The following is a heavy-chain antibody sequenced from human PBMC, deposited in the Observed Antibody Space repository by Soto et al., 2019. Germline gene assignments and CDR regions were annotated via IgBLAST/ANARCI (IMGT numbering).Heavy chain of an antibody. Sequence: PGKGLEWIGYIYYRGSTYYNPSLKSRVTISVDTSKNQFSLKLSSVTAADTAVYYCAIFYFQAEDGIRGGHAVSAFLLNRSSDL. V-gene: IGHV4-31*02. D-gene: IGHD2-15*01. CDR3: AIFYFQAEDGIRGGHAVSAFLLNRSSDL. CDR2: IYYRGST. J-gene: IGHJ2*01.